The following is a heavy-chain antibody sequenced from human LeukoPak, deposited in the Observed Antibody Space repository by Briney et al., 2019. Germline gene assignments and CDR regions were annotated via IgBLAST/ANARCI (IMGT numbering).Heavy chain of an antibody. D-gene: IGHD3-22*01. CDR2: INPNSGGT. CDR1: GYTFTGYC. Sequence: GASVKVSCKASGYTFTGYCMHWVRQAPGQGLEWMGWINPNSGGTNYAQKFQGRVTMTRDTSISTAYMELSRLRSDDTAVYYCARGDLRMKSSGYYPTIQDYWGQGTLVTVSS. V-gene: IGHV1-2*02. J-gene: IGHJ4*02. CDR3: ARGDLRMKSSGYYPTIQDY.